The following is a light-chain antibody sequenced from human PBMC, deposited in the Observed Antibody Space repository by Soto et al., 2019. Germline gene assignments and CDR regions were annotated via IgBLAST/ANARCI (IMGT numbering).Light chain of an antibody. Sequence: DIQMTQSPSSLSPSVGDRVSITCRASLPISNYLAWYQQKPGKIPNLLLYAAYTLQAGVASRLSGSGTGTDFTLTIRSLQPEDVAAYYCQKYNSAPLTCGGGTRWIS. V-gene: IGKV1-27*01. J-gene: IGKJ4*01. CDR2: AAY. CDR3: QKYNSAPLT. CDR1: LPISNY.